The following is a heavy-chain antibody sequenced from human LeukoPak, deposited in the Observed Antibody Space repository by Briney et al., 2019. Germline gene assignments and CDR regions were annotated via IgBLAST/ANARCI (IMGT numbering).Heavy chain of an antibody. CDR2: ISYDGSNK. V-gene: IGHV3-30-3*01. CDR1: GFTFSSYA. D-gene: IGHD2-2*01. J-gene: IGHJ6*03. CDR3: ARERVPAALLTHMDV. Sequence: GGSLRLSCAASGFTFSSYAMHWVRQAPGKGLEWVAVISYDGSNKYYADSVKGRFTISRDNSKNTLYLQMNSLRAEDTAVYYCARERVPAALLTHMDVWGKGTTVTVSS.